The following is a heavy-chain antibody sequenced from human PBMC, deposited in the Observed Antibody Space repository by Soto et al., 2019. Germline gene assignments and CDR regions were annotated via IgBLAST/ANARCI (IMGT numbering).Heavy chain of an antibody. D-gene: IGHD3-9*01. CDR2: SNPNTGDT. J-gene: IGHJ6*04. CDR3: ARGRYCDTVNGYEVYDYDMDD. Sequence: QVRMVQSGAEVKKPGASVRASCKTSGYSFTDYYIHWVLQAPGQALEWMGWSNPNTGDTNYVRKFHGRVTLTRYTAINTAYMELSSLTSDDTGMFHCARGRYCDTVNGYEVYDYDMDDWGYGTTVSVSS. V-gene: IGHV1-2*02. CDR1: GYSFTDYY.